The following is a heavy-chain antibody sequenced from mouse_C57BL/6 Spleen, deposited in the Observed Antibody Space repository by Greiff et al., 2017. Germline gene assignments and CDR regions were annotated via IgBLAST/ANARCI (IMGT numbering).Heavy chain of an antibody. CDR3: ARDGSGYMAY. V-gene: IGHV1-66*01. CDR1: GYSFTSYY. Sequence: VQLQESGPELVKPGASVKISCKASGYSFTSYYIHWVKLRPGQGLEWIGWIYPGSGNTKYNEPFQGKATLTADTSSSTAYMQLSSLTSEDSAVYYCARDGSGYMAYWGQGTLVTVSA. CDR2: IYPGSGNT. D-gene: IGHD3-2*02. J-gene: IGHJ3*01.